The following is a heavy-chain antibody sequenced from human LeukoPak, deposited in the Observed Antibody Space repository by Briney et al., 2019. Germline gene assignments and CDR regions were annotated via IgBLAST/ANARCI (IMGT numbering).Heavy chain of an antibody. V-gene: IGHV4-4*07. J-gene: IGHJ4*02. CDR1: GGSISSYY. CDR2: IYTSGST. Sequence: SETLSLTCTVSGGSISSYYWSWIRQPAGKGLEWIGRIYTSGSTNYNPSLKSRVTMSVDTSKNQFSLKLSSVTAADTAVYYCAGDLDYGDYGSAFDYWGQGTLVTVSS. CDR3: AGDLDYGDYGSAFDY. D-gene: IGHD4-17*01.